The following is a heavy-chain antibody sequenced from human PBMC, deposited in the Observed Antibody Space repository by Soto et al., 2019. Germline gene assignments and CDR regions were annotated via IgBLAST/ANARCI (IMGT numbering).Heavy chain of an antibody. CDR3: AKDQAPVRYFDWLLPDLDY. D-gene: IGHD3-9*01. CDR2: ISWNSGSI. J-gene: IGHJ4*02. Sequence: GGSLRLSCAASGFTFDDYAMHWVRQAPGKGLEWVSGISWNSGSIGYADSVKGRFTISRDNAKNSLYLQMNSLRAEDTALYYCAKDQAPVRYFDWLLPDLDYWGQGTLVTVSS. V-gene: IGHV3-9*01. CDR1: GFTFDDYA.